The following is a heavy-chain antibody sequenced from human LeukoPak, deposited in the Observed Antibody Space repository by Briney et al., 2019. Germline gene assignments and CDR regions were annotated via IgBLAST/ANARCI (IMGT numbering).Heavy chain of an antibody. Sequence: GESLKISCKGSGYSFTSYWIGWVRQMPGRGLEWMGIIYPGDSDTRYSPSFQGQVTISADKSINTAYLQWSSLKASDTAMYFCAREGSYYDILAGHKLASGFDYWGQGTLVTVSS. CDR1: GYSFTSYW. J-gene: IGHJ4*02. CDR2: IYPGDSDT. CDR3: AREGSYYDILAGHKLASGFDY. V-gene: IGHV5-51*01. D-gene: IGHD3-9*01.